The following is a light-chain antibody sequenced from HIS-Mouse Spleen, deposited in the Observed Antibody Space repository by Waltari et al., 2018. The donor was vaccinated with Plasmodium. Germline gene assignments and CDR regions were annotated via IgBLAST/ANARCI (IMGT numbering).Light chain of an antibody. CDR2: KAS. V-gene: IGKV1-5*03. J-gene: IGKJ2*01. Sequence: DIQMTQSPSTLSASVGDRVPITCRASQSISSWLAWYQQNPGKAPKLLIYKASSLESGVPSRFSGSGSGTEFTLTISSLQPDDFATYYCQQYNSYSPAFGQGTKPEIK. CDR1: QSISSW. CDR3: QQYNSYSPA.